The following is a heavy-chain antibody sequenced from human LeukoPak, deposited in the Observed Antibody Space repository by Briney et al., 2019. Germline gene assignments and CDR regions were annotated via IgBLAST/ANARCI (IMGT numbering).Heavy chain of an antibody. CDR3: ARQNSGYDFNYYYYMDV. Sequence: GESLKISCKGSGYSFTSYWIGWVRQMPGKGLEWMGIIYPGDSDTRYSPSFQGQVTISADKSISTAYLQWSSLKASDTAMYYCARQNSGYDFNYYYYMDVWGKGTTVTISS. V-gene: IGHV5-51*01. D-gene: IGHD5-12*01. J-gene: IGHJ6*03. CDR2: IYPGDSDT. CDR1: GYSFTSYW.